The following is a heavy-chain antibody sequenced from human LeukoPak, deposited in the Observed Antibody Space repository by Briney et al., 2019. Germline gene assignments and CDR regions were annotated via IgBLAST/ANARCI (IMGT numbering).Heavy chain of an antibody. V-gene: IGHV4-59*01. J-gene: IGHJ4*02. CDR2: IYYSGST. Sequence: SETLSLTCTVSGGSISSYYWSWIRQPPGKGLEWIGYIYYSGSTNYNPSLKSRVTISVDTSKNQFSLKLSSVTAADTAVYYCARVRGVGDTYYFDYWGQGTLVTVSS. CDR3: ARVRGVGDTYYFDY. D-gene: IGHD1-26*01. CDR1: GGSISSYY.